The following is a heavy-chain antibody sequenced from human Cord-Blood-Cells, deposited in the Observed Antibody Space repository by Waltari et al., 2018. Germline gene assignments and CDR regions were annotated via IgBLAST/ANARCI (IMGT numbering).Heavy chain of an antibody. D-gene: IGHD2-2*02. Sequence: QVQLQESGPGLVKPSETLSLTCTVSGGSVSSGSYYWSWLRQPPGKGLGWIGYIYYSGSTNYNPSLKSRVTISVDTSKNQFSLKLSSVTAADTAVYYCARLGYCSSTSCYSDYYYYYMDVWGKGTTVTVSS. V-gene: IGHV4-61*01. J-gene: IGHJ6*03. CDR1: GGSVSSGSYY. CDR2: IYYSGST. CDR3: ARLGYCSSTSCYSDYYYYYMDV.